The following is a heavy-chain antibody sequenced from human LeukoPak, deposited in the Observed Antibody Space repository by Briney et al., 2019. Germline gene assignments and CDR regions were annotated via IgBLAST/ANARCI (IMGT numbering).Heavy chain of an antibody. CDR1: GFTFSSYG. D-gene: IGHD6-19*01. Sequence: PGGSLRLSCAASGFTFSSYGMSWVRQAPGKGLEWVSGISGSGSDGSTYYTDSVKGRFTISRDNSKNTLYLQMNSLRAEDTAVYYCAKPAISSRGWYYDYWGQGTLVTVSS. CDR3: AKPAISSRGWYYDY. J-gene: IGHJ4*02. CDR2: ISGSGSDGST. V-gene: IGHV3-23*01.